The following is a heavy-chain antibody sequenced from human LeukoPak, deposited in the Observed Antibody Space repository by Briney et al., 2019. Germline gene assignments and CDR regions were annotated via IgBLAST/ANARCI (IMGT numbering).Heavy chain of an antibody. J-gene: IGHJ4*02. CDR2: IRSKTYGGTT. V-gene: IGHV3-49*04. CDR3: ARGTYSFDY. D-gene: IGHD1-1*01. CDR1: GSTFSSYA. Sequence: GGSLRLSCAASGSTFSSYAMSWVRQAPGKGLEWLGFIRSKTYGGTTEYAASVNGRFTISRDDSKSIAYLQMSSLKTDDTAVYYCARGTYSFDYWGQGTLVTVSS.